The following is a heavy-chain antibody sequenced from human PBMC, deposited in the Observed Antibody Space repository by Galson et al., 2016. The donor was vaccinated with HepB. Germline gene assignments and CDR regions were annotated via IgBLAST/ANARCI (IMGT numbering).Heavy chain of an antibody. CDR1: GFTFDRHA. CDR2: IGSIGGST. CDR3: AKDREIIVLTAHGMDV. D-gene: IGHD2-21*02. J-gene: IGHJ6*02. V-gene: IGHV3-23*01. Sequence: SLRLSCAGSGFTFDRHAMNWVRQAPGKGLEWVSGIGSIGGSTHYADSVKGRFTISRDNSQNTLYLQINQLRVEDTAVYYCAKDREIIVLTAHGMDVWGQGATVTVSS.